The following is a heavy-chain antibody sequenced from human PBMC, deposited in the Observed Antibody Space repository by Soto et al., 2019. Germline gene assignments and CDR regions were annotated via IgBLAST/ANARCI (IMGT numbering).Heavy chain of an antibody. CDR1: GNAISSSRSS. CDR3: ARGPDY. J-gene: IGHJ4*02. CDR2: IYYSGST. Sequence: SGNAISSSRSSWRWIRQPPGKGLELIGYIYYSGSTYYNPSLKSRVTISVDRSKNQFSLKLSSVTAADTAVYYFARGPDYWGQGTLVTVSS. V-gene: IGHV4-30-2*01.